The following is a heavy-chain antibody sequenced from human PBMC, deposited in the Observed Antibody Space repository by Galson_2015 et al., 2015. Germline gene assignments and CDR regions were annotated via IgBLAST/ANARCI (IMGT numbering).Heavy chain of an antibody. J-gene: IGHJ6*04. CDR3: ARDAAITYYYESSGYTFMDV. V-gene: IGHV3-53*01. D-gene: IGHD3-22*01. CDR2: IHSGGGT. Sequence: FLRLSCAASGFTVSRNYMSWVRQAPGRGLEWVSVIHSGGGTYYADSVKGRFTISRDNSKNTLYLQMDSLRAEDTAVYYCARDAAITYYYESSGYTFMDVWGKGTTVIVSS. CDR1: GFTVSRNY.